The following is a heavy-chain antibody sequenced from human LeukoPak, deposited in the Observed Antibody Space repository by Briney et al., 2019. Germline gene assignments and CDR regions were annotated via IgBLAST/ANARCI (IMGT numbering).Heavy chain of an antibody. CDR2: VSYNGAET. J-gene: IGHJ4*02. CDR3: AKRVRDGYNSPIDY. Sequence: GGPLTLLCGASGFTLSNYHMLGPRQAPGRGGVEGSGVSYNGAETYYVDSVKGRFIISRDTSKNTLYLQMNSLRAEDTAVYYCAKRVRDGYNSPIDYWGQGTLVTVSS. V-gene: IGHV3-23*01. D-gene: IGHD5-24*01. CDR1: GFTLSNYH.